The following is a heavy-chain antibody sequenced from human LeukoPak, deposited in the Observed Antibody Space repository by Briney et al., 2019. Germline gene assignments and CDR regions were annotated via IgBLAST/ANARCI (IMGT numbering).Heavy chain of an antibody. D-gene: IGHD5-24*01. CDR1: GYTFTSYY. Sequence: APVKVSCKASGYTFTSYYMHWVRQGPGQGLEWMGIINPSGGGTSYAQKFQGRVTMTRDTSTSTVYRELGSLRSEDTAVYYCARSELQFDYFDYWGQGTLVTVSS. CDR2: INPSGGGT. CDR3: ARSELQFDYFDY. V-gene: IGHV1-46*01. J-gene: IGHJ4*02.